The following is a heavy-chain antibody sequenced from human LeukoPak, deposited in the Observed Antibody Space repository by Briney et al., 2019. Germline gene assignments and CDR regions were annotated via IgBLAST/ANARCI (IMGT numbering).Heavy chain of an antibody. V-gene: IGHV3-15*01. CDR1: GFTFSSYW. CDR2: IKSKTDGGTT. J-gene: IGHJ6*03. CDR3: TTESVGRGYYYYYMDV. D-gene: IGHD1-26*01. Sequence: GGSLRLSCAASGFTFSSYWMNWVRQAPGKGLEWVGRIKSKTDGGTTDYAAPVKGRFTISRDDSKNTLYLQMNSLKTEDTAVYYCTTESVGRGYYYYYMDVWGKGTTVTVSS.